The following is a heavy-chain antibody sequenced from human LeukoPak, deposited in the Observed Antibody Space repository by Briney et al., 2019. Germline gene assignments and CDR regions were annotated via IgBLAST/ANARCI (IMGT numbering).Heavy chain of an antibody. CDR2: IYYNATT. CDR3: ASHDYGDYIAFDI. Sequence: PSETLSLTCTVSGVSISSYYWSWIRQPPGKGLEWIGYIYYNATTNYNPSLKSRVTITVDTSKNQFSLKLSSVTAADTAVYYCASHDYGDYIAFDIWGQGTMVTVSS. J-gene: IGHJ3*02. CDR1: GVSISSYY. V-gene: IGHV4-59*08. D-gene: IGHD4-17*01.